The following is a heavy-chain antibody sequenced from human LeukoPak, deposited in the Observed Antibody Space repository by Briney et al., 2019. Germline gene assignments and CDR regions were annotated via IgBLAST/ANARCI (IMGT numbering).Heavy chain of an antibody. Sequence: SVKVSCKASGGTFSSYAISWVRQAPGQGLEWMGGIIPIFGKTNYAQKFQGRVTITADEFTSTAYMELSSLRSEDTAVYYCASSRYCSSTSCYALDYYGMDVWGQGTTVTVSS. CDR2: IIPIFGKT. D-gene: IGHD2-2*01. J-gene: IGHJ6*02. CDR3: ASSRYCSSTSCYALDYYGMDV. CDR1: GGTFSSYA. V-gene: IGHV1-69*13.